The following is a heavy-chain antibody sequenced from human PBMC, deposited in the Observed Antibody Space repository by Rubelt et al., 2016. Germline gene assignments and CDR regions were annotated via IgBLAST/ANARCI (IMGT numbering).Heavy chain of an antibody. Sequence: QLQLQESGPGLVKPSETLSLTCTVSGGSISSSSYYWGWIRQPPGKGLEWIGSIYYSGSTYYNPSLKVLVPISVDPSKTQFSLKLSSVTAADTAVYYCARWVDWNRGAFDIWGQGTMVTVSS. J-gene: IGHJ3*02. CDR1: GGSISSSSYY. CDR2: IYYSGST. D-gene: IGHD1-1*01. V-gene: IGHV4-39*01. CDR3: ARWVDWNRGAFDI.